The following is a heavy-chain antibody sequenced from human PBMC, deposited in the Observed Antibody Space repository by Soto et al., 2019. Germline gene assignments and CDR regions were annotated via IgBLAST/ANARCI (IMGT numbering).Heavy chain of an antibody. CDR2: IGGSSATT. CDR1: GFTFSTYA. Sequence: EVQLLESGGGLVQPGGSLRLSCAASGFTFSTYAMTWVRQAPGKGLEWVSSIGGSSATTYYADSVKGRFTISRDNSKNTMSLQMNSLRAEDTAIYYGASSVLYGDYMSARDSWGQGTLVTVSS. J-gene: IGHJ4*02. V-gene: IGHV3-23*01. CDR3: ASSVLYGDYMSARDS. D-gene: IGHD4-17*01.